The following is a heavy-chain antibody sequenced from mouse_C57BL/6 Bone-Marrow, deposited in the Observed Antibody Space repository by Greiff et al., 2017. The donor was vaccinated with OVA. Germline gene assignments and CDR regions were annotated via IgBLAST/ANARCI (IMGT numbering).Heavy chain of an antibody. Sequence: VQLKESGGGLVKPGGSLKLSCAASGFTFTDYGIHWVRQAPGKGLEWVAYISSGSSTIYYADNLKSRCTISRDTANNTLFMQITSLRSEDTAMYYGARGDNYGGRSYFWGRGTAVTVSS. CDR1: GFTFTDYG. CDR3: ARGDNYGGRSYF. V-gene: IGHV5-17*01. J-gene: IGHJ1*03. CDR2: ISSGSSTI. D-gene: IGHD1-3*01.